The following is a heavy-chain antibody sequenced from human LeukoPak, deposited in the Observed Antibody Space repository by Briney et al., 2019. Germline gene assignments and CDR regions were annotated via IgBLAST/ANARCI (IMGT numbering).Heavy chain of an antibody. CDR2: ISYDGSNK. V-gene: IGHV3-30*18. CDR3: AKDFAPEEVVGATYDAFDI. Sequence: GGSLRLSCAASGFTFSSYGMHWVRQAPGKGLEWVAVISYDGSNKYYADSVKGRFTISRDNSKNTLYLQMNSLRAEDTAVYYCAKDFAPEEVVGATYDAFDIWGQGTMVTVSS. D-gene: IGHD1-26*01. J-gene: IGHJ3*02. CDR1: GFTFSSYG.